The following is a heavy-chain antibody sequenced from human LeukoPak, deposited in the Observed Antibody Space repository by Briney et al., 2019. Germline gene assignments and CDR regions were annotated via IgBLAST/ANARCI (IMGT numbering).Heavy chain of an antibody. Sequence: SVKVSCKASGGTFSSYAISWVRQAPGQGLEWMGGIIPIFGTANYAQKFQGRVTITADESTSTAYMELSSLRSEDTAVYYCARATRLYQPLESYYYGMDVWGQGTTVTVSS. V-gene: IGHV1-69*13. J-gene: IGHJ6*02. CDR1: GGTFSSYA. D-gene: IGHD2-2*01. CDR3: ARATRLYQPLESYYYGMDV. CDR2: IIPIFGTA.